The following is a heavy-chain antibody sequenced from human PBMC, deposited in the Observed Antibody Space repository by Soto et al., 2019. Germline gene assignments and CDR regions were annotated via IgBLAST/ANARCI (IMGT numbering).Heavy chain of an antibody. J-gene: IGHJ3*02. CDR3: ARVSLGWELLGAFDI. V-gene: IGHV3-48*01. D-gene: IGHD1-26*01. CDR1: GFTFSSYS. CDR2: ISSSSSTI. Sequence: GGSLRLSCAASGFTFSSYSMNWVRQAPGKGLVWVSYISSSSSTIYYADSVKGRFTISRDNAKNSLYLQMNSLRAEDTAVYYCARVSLGWELLGAFDIWGQGTMVTVSS.